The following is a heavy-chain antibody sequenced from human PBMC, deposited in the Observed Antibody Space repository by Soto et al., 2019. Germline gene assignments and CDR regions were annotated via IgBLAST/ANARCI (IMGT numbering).Heavy chain of an antibody. CDR2: ISGSGGST. CDR1: GFTFSSYA. Sequence: PGGSLRLSCAASGFTFSSYAMSWVRLPPGTGLEWVSAISGSGGSTYYADSVKGRFTISRDNSKNTLYLQMNSLRAVDTAVYYCARDIGDQLLLGYFYYGMDVWGQGTTGTVS. V-gene: IGHV3-23*01. CDR3: ARDIGDQLLLGYFYYGMDV. J-gene: IGHJ6*02. D-gene: IGHD2-2*01.